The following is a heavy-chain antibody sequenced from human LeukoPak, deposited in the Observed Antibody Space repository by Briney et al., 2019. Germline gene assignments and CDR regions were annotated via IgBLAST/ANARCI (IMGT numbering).Heavy chain of an antibody. D-gene: IGHD4-17*01. Sequence: GGSLRLSCVASGFTFTSYGMHWVRQAPGKGLEWVAFIRYDEDNTYYADSVKGRFTISRDNSKNTLYLQMNSLRAEDTAVYYCARPGAVTYYYYMDVWGKGTTVTVSS. CDR1: GFTFTSYG. V-gene: IGHV3-30*02. CDR2: IRYDEDNT. J-gene: IGHJ6*03. CDR3: ARPGAVTYYYYMDV.